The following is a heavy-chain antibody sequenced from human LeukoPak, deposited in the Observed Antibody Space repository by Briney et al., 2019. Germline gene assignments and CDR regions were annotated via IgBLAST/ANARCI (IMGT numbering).Heavy chain of an antibody. J-gene: IGHJ6*02. CDR2: IYYSGST. D-gene: IGHD5-12*01. CDR1: GGSISSGDYY. V-gene: IGHV4-30-4*01. Sequence: KPSGTLSLTCTVSGGSISSGDYYWSWIRQPPGKGLEWIGYIYYSGSTYYNPSLKSRVTISVDTSKNQFSLKLSSVTAADTAVYYCAIGGGYDPGYGMDVWGQGTTVTVSS. CDR3: AIGGGYDPGYGMDV.